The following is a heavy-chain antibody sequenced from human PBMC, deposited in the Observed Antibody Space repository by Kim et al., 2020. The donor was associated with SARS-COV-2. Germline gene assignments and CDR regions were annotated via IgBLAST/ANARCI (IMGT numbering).Heavy chain of an antibody. V-gene: IGHV3-23*01. J-gene: IGHJ6*02. Sequence: ADSVKGRFTISRDNSKNTLYLQMNSLRAEDTAVYYCAKGGGYYYYYGMDVWGQGTTVTVSS. CDR3: AKGGGYYYYYGMDV. D-gene: IGHD3-16*01.